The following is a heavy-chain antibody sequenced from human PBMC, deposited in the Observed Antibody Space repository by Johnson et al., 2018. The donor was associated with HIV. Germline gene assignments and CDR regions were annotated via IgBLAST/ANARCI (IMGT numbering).Heavy chain of an antibody. J-gene: IGHJ3*02. D-gene: IGHD3-10*01. CDR1: GFTFSSYA. CDR2: ISYDGSNK. CDR3: ARPIPLVRGVPNAFYI. V-gene: IGHV3-30-3*01. Sequence: QVQLVESGGGVVQPGRSLRLSCAASGFTFSSYAMHWVRQAPGKGLEWVAVISYDGSNKYYADSVKGRFTISRDNSKNTLYLQMNSLRAEDTAVYYCARPIPLVRGVPNAFYIWGQGTMVTVSS.